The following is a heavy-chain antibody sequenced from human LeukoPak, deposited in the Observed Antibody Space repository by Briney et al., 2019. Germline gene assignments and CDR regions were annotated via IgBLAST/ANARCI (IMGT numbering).Heavy chain of an antibody. CDR2: IYYSGST. Sequence: LETLSLTCTVSGGSISSYYWSWIRQPPGKGLEWIGYIYYSGSTNYNPSLKSRVTISVDTSKNQFSLKLSSVTAADTAVYYCAAAGGDAFDIWGQGTMVTVSS. D-gene: IGHD3-16*01. J-gene: IGHJ3*02. CDR1: GGSISSYY. V-gene: IGHV4-59*01. CDR3: AAAGGDAFDI.